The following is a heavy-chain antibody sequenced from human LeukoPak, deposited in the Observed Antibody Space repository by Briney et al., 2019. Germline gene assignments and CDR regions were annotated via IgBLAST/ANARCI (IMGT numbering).Heavy chain of an antibody. CDR2: ISGSGGST. D-gene: IGHD2-15*01. CDR1: GFTFSSYA. V-gene: IGHV3-23*01. J-gene: IGHJ5*02. Sequence: PGGSLRLSCAASGFTFSSYAMSWVRQAPGKGLEWVSGISGSGGSTYHADSVKGRFTNSRDNSKNTLYLQMNSLRAEDTAVYYCAKSVVVVAASAGDWFDPWGQGTLVIVSS. CDR3: AKSVVVVAASAGDWFDP.